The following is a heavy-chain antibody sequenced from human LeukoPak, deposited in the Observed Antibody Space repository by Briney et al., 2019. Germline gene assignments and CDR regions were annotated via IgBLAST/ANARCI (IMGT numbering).Heavy chain of an antibody. CDR3: ARVAFDFWSGPDY. Sequence: GGSLRLSCAASGFTFRDAFMTWVRQAPGKGLEWVAYISNSVSNIRYADSVKGRLTISRDNAKNSLYLQTNSLRAEATAVYYCARVAFDFWSGPDYWGQGTLVTVSS. J-gene: IGHJ4*02. CDR1: GFTFRDAF. CDR2: ISNSVSNI. D-gene: IGHD3-3*01. V-gene: IGHV3-11*04.